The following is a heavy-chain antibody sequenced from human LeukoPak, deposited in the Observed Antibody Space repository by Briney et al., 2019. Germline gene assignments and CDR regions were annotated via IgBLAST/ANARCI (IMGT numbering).Heavy chain of an antibody. CDR1: GFTFSSYS. CDR3: ARDWGVTPAY. V-gene: IGHV3-21*01. D-gene: IGHD3-16*01. J-gene: IGHJ4*02. CDR2: IGSSSSYI. Sequence: PGGSLRLSCAASGFTFSSYSMNWVRQAPGKGLEWVSSIGSSSSYIYYADSVKGRFTISRDNAKNSLYLQMNSLRAEDTAVYYCARDWGVTPAYWGQGTLVTVSS.